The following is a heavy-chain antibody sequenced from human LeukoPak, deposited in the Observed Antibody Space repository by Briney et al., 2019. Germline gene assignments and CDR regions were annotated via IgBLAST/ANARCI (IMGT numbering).Heavy chain of an antibody. Sequence: SETLSLPCTVSGGSISSYYWSGLRQPAGEGREWIRRMYTSGSTNYNPSLKSRVTMSVDTSKNQFSLKLSSVTAADTAVYYCARDIGGYSYGWVLFDYWAQGTLVTISS. CDR3: ARDIGGYSYGWVLFDY. V-gene: IGHV4-4*07. CDR1: GGSISSYY. D-gene: IGHD5-18*01. CDR2: MYTSGST. J-gene: IGHJ4*02.